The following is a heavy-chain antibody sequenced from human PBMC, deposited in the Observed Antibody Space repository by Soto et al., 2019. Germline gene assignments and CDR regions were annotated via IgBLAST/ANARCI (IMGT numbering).Heavy chain of an antibody. CDR3: ARDPYYYDSGGYHGSRYFDL. Sequence: SETLSLTCTVSGGSISSYYWSWIRQPAGKGLEWIGRIYTSGSTNYNPSLKSRVTMSVDTSKNQFSLKLSSVTAADTAVYYCARDPYYYDSGGYHGSRYFDLWGRGTLVTVSS. J-gene: IGHJ2*01. CDR2: IYTSGST. D-gene: IGHD3-22*01. V-gene: IGHV4-4*07. CDR1: GGSISSYY.